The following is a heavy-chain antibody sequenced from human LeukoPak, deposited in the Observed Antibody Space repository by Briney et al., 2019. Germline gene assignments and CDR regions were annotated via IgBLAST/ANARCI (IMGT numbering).Heavy chain of an antibody. V-gene: IGHV4-61*05. Sequence: SETLSLTCTVSGGSISSSSYYWGWIRQPPGKGLEWIGYIYYSGSTNYNPSLKSRVTISVDTSKNQFSLKLSSVTAADTAVYYCARVNWNAARKWFDPWGQGTLVTVSS. D-gene: IGHD1-20*01. CDR2: IYYSGST. J-gene: IGHJ5*02. CDR1: GGSISSSSYY. CDR3: ARVNWNAARKWFDP.